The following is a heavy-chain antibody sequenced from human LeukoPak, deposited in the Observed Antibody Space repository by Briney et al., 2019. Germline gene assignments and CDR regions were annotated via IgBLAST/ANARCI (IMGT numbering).Heavy chain of an antibody. Sequence: GRSLRLSCAASGFTFSSYGMHWVRQAPGKGLEWVAVIWYDGGNKYYADSVKGRFTISRDNSKNTLYLQMNSLRAEDTAVYYCARVQSAYYYYYGMDVWGQGTTVTVSS. CDR3: ARVQSAYYYYYGMDV. V-gene: IGHV3-33*01. CDR2: IWYDGGNK. CDR1: GFTFSSYG. J-gene: IGHJ6*02.